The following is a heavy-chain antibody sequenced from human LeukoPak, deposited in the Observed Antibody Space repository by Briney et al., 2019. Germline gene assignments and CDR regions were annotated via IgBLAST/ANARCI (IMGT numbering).Heavy chain of an antibody. CDR2: IKQDGSEK. CDR3: ARGASGIQLWFFDS. J-gene: IGHJ5*01. CDR1: GFTFSSYW. Sequence: GGSLRLSCAAPGFTFSSYWMSWVRQPPGKGLEWVANIKQDGSEKYYVDSVKGRFTISRDNAKNSLYLEVNSLRAEDTAVYYCARGASGIQLWFFDSWGQGSLVTASS. D-gene: IGHD5-18*01. V-gene: IGHV3-7*01.